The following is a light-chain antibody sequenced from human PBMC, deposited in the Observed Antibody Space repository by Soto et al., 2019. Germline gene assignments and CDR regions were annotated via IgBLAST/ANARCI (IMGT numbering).Light chain of an antibody. V-gene: IGLV2-11*01. CDR3: CSHAGSCTYV. J-gene: IGLJ1*01. CDR2: DVT. CDR1: SSDVGGYNY. Sequence: QSVLTQPRSVSGSPGQSLTISCTGTSSDVGGYNYVSWYQQYPGKVPKLMIYDVTKRPSGVPDRFSGSKSGNTASLTISGLQAEDEADYYCCSHAGSCTYVFGTGTKVTVL.